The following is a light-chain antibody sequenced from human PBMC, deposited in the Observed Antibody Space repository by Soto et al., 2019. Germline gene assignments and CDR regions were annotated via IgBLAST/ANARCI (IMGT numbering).Light chain of an antibody. CDR2: DND. V-gene: IGLV1-51*01. J-gene: IGLJ2*01. CDR3: GAWDNSLTVVV. CDR1: SSNIGRNS. Sequence: QSVLTQPPSLSAAPGQKVTISFSGSSSNIGRNSVSWYQHLPGTAPKLLIYDNDKRPSGIPDRFSGSKSGTSATLGITGLQTGDEADYYCGAWDNSLTVVVFGGGTELTVL.